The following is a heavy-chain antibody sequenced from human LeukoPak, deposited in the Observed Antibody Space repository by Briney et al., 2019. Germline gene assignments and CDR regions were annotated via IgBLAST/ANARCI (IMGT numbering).Heavy chain of an antibody. Sequence: GGSLRLSCAASGFTFSSYGMHWVRQAPGKGLEWVAVISYDGSNKYYADSVKGRFTISRDNSKNTLYLQMNSLRAEDTAVYYCARGTTTVATSHYYYGMDVWGQETTVTVSS. D-gene: IGHD4-11*01. V-gene: IGHV3-30*03. CDR2: ISYDGSNK. CDR1: GFTFSSYG. CDR3: ARGTTTVATSHYYYGMDV. J-gene: IGHJ6*02.